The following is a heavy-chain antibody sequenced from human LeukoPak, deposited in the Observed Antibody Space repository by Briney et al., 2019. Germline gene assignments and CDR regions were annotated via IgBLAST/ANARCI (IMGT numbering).Heavy chain of an antibody. Sequence: GRSLRLSCAASGFTFSSYGMHWVRQAPGKGLEWVAVTWYDGSNKYYADSVKGRFTISRDNSKNTLYLQMNSLRAEDTAVYYCARGVLTGYYNHRNNRFDPWGQGTLVTVSS. CDR1: GFTFSSYG. CDR2: TWYDGSNK. CDR3: ARGVLTGYYNHRNNRFDP. D-gene: IGHD3-9*01. V-gene: IGHV3-33*01. J-gene: IGHJ5*02.